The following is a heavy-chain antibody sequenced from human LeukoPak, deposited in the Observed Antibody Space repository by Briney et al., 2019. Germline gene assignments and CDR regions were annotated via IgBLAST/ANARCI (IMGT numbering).Heavy chain of an antibody. D-gene: IGHD3-22*01. CDR2: IYYSGST. CDR3: ARTYYYDSSGSPYDWFDP. J-gene: IGHJ5*02. V-gene: IGHV4-59*08. CDR1: GGSISSYY. Sequence: SETLSLTCTVSGGSISSYYWSWIRQPPGKGLEWIGYIYYSGSTNYNPSLKSRVTISVDTSENQCSLKLSSVTAADTAVYYCARTYYYDSSGSPYDWFDPWGQGTLVTVSS.